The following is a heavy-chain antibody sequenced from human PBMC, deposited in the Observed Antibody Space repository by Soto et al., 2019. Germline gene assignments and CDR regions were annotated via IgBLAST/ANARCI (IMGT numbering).Heavy chain of an antibody. CDR1: GGSISSYY. CDR2: IYYSGST. J-gene: IGHJ6*02. CDR3: ARVGILGYYYGMDV. V-gene: IGHV4-59*01. D-gene: IGHD2-15*01. Sequence: PSETLSLTCTVPGGSISSYYWSWIRQPPGKGLVWIGYIYYSGSTNYNPSLKSRVTISVDTSKNQFSLKLSSVTAADTAVYYCARVGILGYYYGMDVWGQGTTVTVSS.